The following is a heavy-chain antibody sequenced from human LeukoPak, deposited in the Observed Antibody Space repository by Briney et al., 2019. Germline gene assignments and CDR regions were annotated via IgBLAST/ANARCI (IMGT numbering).Heavy chain of an antibody. J-gene: IGHJ4*02. CDR3: ARYRGDWDY. CDR2: ISSSGSTI. Sequence: PGGSLRLSCAASGFTLSSYAMSWVRQAPGEGLEWVSYISSSGSTIYYADSVKGRFTISRDNAKNSLYLQMNSLRDEDTAVYYCARYRGDWDYWGQGTLVTVSS. V-gene: IGHV3-48*02. CDR1: GFTLSSYA. D-gene: IGHD3-10*01.